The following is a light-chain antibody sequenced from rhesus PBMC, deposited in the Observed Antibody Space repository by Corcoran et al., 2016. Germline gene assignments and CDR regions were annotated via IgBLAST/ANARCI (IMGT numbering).Light chain of an antibody. J-gene: IGKJ3*01. CDR1: QSVSSN. CDR3: QQGSNWPFT. CDR2: DAS. Sequence: EIVMTQSPATLSLSPGERATLSCRASQSVSSNLAWYQQKPGQAPRLLNDDASNRAAGIPDRFSGSGSGTDFTLTISSREPEDVGVYYCQQGSNWPFTFGPGTKLDIK. V-gene: IGKV3-35*01.